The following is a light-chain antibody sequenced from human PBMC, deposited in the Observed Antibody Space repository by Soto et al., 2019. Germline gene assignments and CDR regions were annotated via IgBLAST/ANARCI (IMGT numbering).Light chain of an antibody. CDR2: DAS. J-gene: IGKJ3*01. V-gene: IGKV1-39*01. CDR1: QSINSY. CDR3: QQSYNTPFT. Sequence: DIQMTQSPSSLSASEGDRVTITCRASQSINSYLNWYQQKSGTATKLLIYDASALQSGVPSRFSGSGSETEFTLTITNLQPDDFATYYCQQSYNTPFTFGPGTKVDVK.